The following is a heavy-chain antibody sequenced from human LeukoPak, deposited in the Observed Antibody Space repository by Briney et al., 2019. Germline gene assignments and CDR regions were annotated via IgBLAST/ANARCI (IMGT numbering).Heavy chain of an antibody. CDR1: GFTFSSYA. J-gene: IGHJ4*02. CDR2: ISGSGGST. V-gene: IGHV3-23*01. Sequence: PGGSLRLSCAASGFTFSSYAMSWVRQAPGKGLEWVSAISGSGGSTYYADSVKGRFTISRDNSKNTLYLQMNSLRAEDTAVYYCAKGITMIEAACLRGWGQGTLVTVSS. D-gene: IGHD3-22*01. CDR3: AKGITMIEAACLRG.